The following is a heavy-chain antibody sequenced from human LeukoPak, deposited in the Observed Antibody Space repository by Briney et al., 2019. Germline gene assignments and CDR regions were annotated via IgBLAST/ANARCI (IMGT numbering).Heavy chain of an antibody. CDR3: ARVVVRGVIAGMDV. D-gene: IGHD3-10*01. CDR1: GGSLSSSHW. CDR2: IHHSGST. J-gene: IGHJ6*02. Sequence: PSGALSLTCTVSGGSLSSSHWWSWVRQPPGKGLEWIAEIHHSGSTNNNPSLKSRVTISVDKSKNQFSLKLNSVTAADTAVYYCARVVVRGVIAGMDVWGQGTTVTVSS. V-gene: IGHV4-4*02.